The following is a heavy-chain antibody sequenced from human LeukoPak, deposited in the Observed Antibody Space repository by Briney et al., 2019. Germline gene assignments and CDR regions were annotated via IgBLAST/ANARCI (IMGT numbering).Heavy chain of an antibody. V-gene: IGHV3-48*03. CDR1: GFTFSSYE. D-gene: IGHD2-8*01. CDR3: ARWPRVLMVYAYDY. CDR2: ISSSGSTI. J-gene: IGHJ4*02. Sequence: PGGSLRLSCAASGFTFSSYEMNWVRQAPGKGLEWVSYISSSGSTIYYADSVKGRFTISRDNAKNSLYLQMNSLRAEDTAVYYCARWPRVLMVYAYDYWGQGTLVTVSS.